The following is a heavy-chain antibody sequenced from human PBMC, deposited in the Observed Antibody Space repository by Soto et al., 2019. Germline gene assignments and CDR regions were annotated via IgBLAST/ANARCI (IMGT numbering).Heavy chain of an antibody. Sequence: ASVKVSCKASGYTFTSYYMHWVRQAPGQGLEWMGIINPSGGSTSYAQKFQGRVTISADKSISTAYLQWSSLKASDTAMYYCAAPKQLSMGYYYGMDVWGQGTTVTVSS. V-gene: IGHV1-46*01. J-gene: IGHJ6*02. CDR2: INPSGGST. D-gene: IGHD2-2*01. CDR1: GYTFTSYY. CDR3: AAPKQLSMGYYYGMDV.